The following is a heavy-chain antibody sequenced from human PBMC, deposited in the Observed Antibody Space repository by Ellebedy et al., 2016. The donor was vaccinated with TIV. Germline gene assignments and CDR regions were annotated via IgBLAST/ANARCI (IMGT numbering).Heavy chain of an antibody. J-gene: IGHJ4*02. CDR2: FGTSGDT. Sequence: GESLKISCAASGFTFRSYDMHWVRQAPGKGLDWVSAFGTSGDTYYPGSVQGRFTISRENAKNSLYLQMNSLRAEDTAVYYCARVRFGDTAVDYWGQGTLVTVSS. CDR1: GFTFRSYD. V-gene: IGHV3-13*01. CDR3: ARVRFGDTAVDY. D-gene: IGHD5-18*01.